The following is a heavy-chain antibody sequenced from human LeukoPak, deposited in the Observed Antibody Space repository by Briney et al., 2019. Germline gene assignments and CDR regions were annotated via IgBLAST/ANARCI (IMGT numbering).Heavy chain of an antibody. D-gene: IGHD2-2*02. Sequence: SETLSLTCTVSGDSISSYYWSWVRQPPGKGLEWMGYIYYSGSTNYNPSLKSRVTISVDTSKNQLSLKLSSVTAADTAVYYCARLAIRPYNWFDPWGQGTLVTVSS. CDR1: GDSISSYY. V-gene: IGHV4-59*08. CDR3: ARLAIRPYNWFDP. J-gene: IGHJ5*02. CDR2: IYYSGST.